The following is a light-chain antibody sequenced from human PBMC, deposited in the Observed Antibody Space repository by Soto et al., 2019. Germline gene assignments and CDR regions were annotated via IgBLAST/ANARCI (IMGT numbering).Light chain of an antibody. V-gene: IGKV3-15*01. CDR3: QQYNDWPRT. CDR2: GAS. Sequence: EIVMTQSPATLSVSPGERATLSCRASQSVSSNLAWYQQKPGQAPRVLICGASTTAPGIPARFSGSGSGTEFTLTISSLQSEDSAVYHCQQYNDWPRTFGQGTKVDIK. CDR1: QSVSSN. J-gene: IGKJ1*01.